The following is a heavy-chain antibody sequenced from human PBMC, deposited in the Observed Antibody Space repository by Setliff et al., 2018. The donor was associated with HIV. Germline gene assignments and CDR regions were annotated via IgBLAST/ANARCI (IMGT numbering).Heavy chain of an antibody. CDR3: ARQGAATGHAFDS. CDR2: ISHSGIT. D-gene: IGHD6-25*01. J-gene: IGHJ4*02. CDR1: GVSTIVSSSSYY. Sequence: SETLSLTCIVSGVSTIVSSSSYYWGWIRQPPGKGLEWIAYISHSGITYYNPSLKSRVTISVDTSKNHFSLRLSSVTAADTAVYYCARQGAATGHAFDSWGPGARVTVSS. V-gene: IGHV4-39*01.